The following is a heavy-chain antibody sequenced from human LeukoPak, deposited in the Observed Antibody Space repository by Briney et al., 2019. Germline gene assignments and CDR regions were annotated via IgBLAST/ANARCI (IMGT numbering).Heavy chain of an antibody. CDR1: GGSISTYY. V-gene: IGHV4-59*01. Sequence: PSETLSLTCTVSGGSISTYYWNWIRQPPGKGLEWIGYMYYSGSPNYNPSLKSRVTISVDTSKNQFSLRLNSVTAADTAVYYCARDLGGYYDRSGYYPDGFDTWGQGTMVTVSS. CDR2: MYYSGSP. CDR3: ARDLGGYYDRSGYYPDGFDT. J-gene: IGHJ3*02. D-gene: IGHD3-22*01.